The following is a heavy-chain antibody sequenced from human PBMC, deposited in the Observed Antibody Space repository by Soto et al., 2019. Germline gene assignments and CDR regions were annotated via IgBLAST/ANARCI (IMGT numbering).Heavy chain of an antibody. CDR2: ISWNSGSI. V-gene: IGHV3-9*01. J-gene: IGHJ3*02. CDR3: AKDRKGVLGTGTTVAFDI. D-gene: IGHD1-1*01. Sequence: EVQLVESGGGLVQPGRSLRLSCAASGFTFDDYAMHWVRQAPGKGLEWVSGISWNSGSIGYADSVKGRFTISRDNAKNSLYLQMNSLRAEDTALYYCAKDRKGVLGTGTTVAFDIWGQGTMVTVSS. CDR1: GFTFDDYA.